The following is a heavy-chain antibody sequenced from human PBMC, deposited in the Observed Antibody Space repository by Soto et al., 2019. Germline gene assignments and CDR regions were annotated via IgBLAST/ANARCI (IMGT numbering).Heavy chain of an antibody. V-gene: IGHV6-1*01. CDR2: TYYRSKWYN. CDR3: VRESARQQLAYYFDY. D-gene: IGHD6-13*01. J-gene: IGHJ4*02. Sequence: SQTLSLTCAISGDSVSSNSAAWNWIRQSPSRGLEWLGRTYYRSKWYNDYAVSVKSRITFNPDTSKNQFSLHLNSVTPEDTAVYYCVRESARQQLAYYFDYWAQGNLVTVSS. CDR1: GDSVSSNSAA.